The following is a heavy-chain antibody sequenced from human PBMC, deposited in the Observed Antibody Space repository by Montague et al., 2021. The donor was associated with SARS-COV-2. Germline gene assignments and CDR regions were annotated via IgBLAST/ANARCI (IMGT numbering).Heavy chain of an antibody. Sequence: SETLSLTCTVSGGSISNGGYYWGWIRQPPGEGLEWIGSISYSGTTYYNPSLNSRVTISVDTSKNQFSLKLSSVTAADTAVYYCAGLSATGTGRGYYDCWGQGTLVTVSS. CDR3: AGLSATGTGRGYYDC. D-gene: IGHD3-10*01. CDR1: GGSISNGGYY. CDR2: ISYSGTT. J-gene: IGHJ4*02. V-gene: IGHV4-39*01.